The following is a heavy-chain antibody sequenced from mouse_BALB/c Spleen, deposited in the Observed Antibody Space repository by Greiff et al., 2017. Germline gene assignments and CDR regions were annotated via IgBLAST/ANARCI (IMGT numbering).Heavy chain of an antibody. CDR1: GYTFTSYD. J-gene: IGHJ4*01. CDR2: IDPENGNT. CDR3: ARGVYY. Sequence: VQLQQSGAELVKPGASVKLSCKASGYTFTSYDINWVKQRPEQGLEWIGWIDPENGNTIYDPKFQGKASITADTSSNTAYLQLSSLTSEDTAVYYCARGVYYWGQGTSVTVSS. V-gene: IGHV14-1*02.